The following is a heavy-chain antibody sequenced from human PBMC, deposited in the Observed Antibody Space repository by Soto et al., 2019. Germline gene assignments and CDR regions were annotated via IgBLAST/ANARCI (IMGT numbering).Heavy chain of an antibody. V-gene: IGHV5-51*01. CDR1: GYNFAGYW. J-gene: IGHJ4*02. CDR3: ARGGVSTRTFDY. Sequence: ESLKISCTGSGYNFAGYWIAWVRQMPGKGLELMGIIYPSDSDTRYRPSFQGQVTISADKSISSAYLQWSSLRASDTAMYYCARGGVSTRTFDYWGQGTPVTVSS. D-gene: IGHD3-3*01. CDR2: IYPSDSDT.